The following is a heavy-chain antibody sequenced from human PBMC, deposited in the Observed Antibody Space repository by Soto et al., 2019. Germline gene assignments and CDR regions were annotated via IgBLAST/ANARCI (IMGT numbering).Heavy chain of an antibody. CDR2: MNPNSGNT. V-gene: IGHV1-8*01. D-gene: IGHD5-18*01. Sequence: QVQLVQSGAEVKKPGASVKVSCKAPGYTFTSYDINWVGQATGQALEWMGWMNPNSGNTGYAQKFQGRVTMTRKTSVSTAYMELSSLRSEDTAVYYCAREGGYSYGFDYWGQGTLVTVSS. J-gene: IGHJ4*02. CDR3: AREGGYSYGFDY. CDR1: GYTFTSYD.